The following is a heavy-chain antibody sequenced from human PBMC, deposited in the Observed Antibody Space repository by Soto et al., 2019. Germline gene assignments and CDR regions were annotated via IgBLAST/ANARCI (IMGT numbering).Heavy chain of an antibody. CDR3: ESGYSSGSYGY. CDR2: IIPIFGTA. V-gene: IGHV1-69*13. J-gene: IGHJ4*02. D-gene: IGHD6-19*01. CDR1: GGTFSSYA. Sequence: GASVKVSCKASGGTFSSYAISWVRQAPGQGLEWMGGIIPIFGTANYAQKFQGRVTITADESTSTAYMELSSLRSEDTAVYYCESGYSSGSYGYWGQGTLVTVSS.